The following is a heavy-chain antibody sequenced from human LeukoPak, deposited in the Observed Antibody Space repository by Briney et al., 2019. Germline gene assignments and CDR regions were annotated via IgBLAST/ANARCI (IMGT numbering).Heavy chain of an antibody. CDR1: GFTFDDYA. J-gene: IGHJ4*02. CDR3: AKDTRSGIYYDSSGYYPY. D-gene: IGHD3-22*01. V-gene: IGHV3-9*01. CDR2: ISWNSGSI. Sequence: GGSLRLSCAASGFTFDDYAMHWVRQAPGKGLEWVSGISWNSGSIGYADSVKGRFTISRDNSKNTLYLQMNSLRAEDTAVYYCAKDTRSGIYYDSSGYYPYWGQGTLVTVSP.